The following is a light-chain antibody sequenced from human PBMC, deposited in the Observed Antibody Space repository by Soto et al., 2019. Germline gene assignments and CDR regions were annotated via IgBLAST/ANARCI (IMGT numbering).Light chain of an antibody. CDR2: DAS. Sequence: EKVMTQSPATLSVSPGERATLSCRASQSVSSYLAWYQQKPGQAPRLLIYDASTRATGVPARFSGSGSGTEFTLTISSLQSEDLALYYCQQYDDWPETFGQGTKVEFK. CDR1: QSVSSY. J-gene: IGKJ1*01. V-gene: IGKV3-15*01. CDR3: QQYDDWPET.